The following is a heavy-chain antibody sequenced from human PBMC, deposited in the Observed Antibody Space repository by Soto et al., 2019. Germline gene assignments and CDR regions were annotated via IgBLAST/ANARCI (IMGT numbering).Heavy chain of an antibody. CDR1: GYTFTSYG. CDR2: ISAYNGNT. V-gene: IGHV1-18*01. J-gene: IGHJ3*02. CDR3: AKVPFTMVRGVISGACDI. Sequence: ASVKVSCKASGYTFTSYGISWVRQAPGQGLEWMGWISAYNGNTNYAQKLQGRVTMTTDTSTSTAYMELRSLRSDDTAVYYCAKVPFTMVRGVISGACDIWGQGTTVTDSS. D-gene: IGHD3-10*01.